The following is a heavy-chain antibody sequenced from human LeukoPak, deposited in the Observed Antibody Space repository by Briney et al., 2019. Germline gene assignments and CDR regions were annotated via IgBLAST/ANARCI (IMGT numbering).Heavy chain of an antibody. CDR2: IYYSGGT. D-gene: IGHD3-10*01. Sequence: SETLSLTCTVSGGSISSYYWSWIRQPPGKGLEWIGHIYYSGGTNYNPSLKSRVTISIDTSKNQFSLRLSSVTAADTAVYYCARSDSHGSGSHTVFDAFDIWGQGTRVTVSS. CDR3: ARSDSHGSGSHTVFDAFDI. V-gene: IGHV4-59*01. CDR1: GGSISSYY. J-gene: IGHJ3*02.